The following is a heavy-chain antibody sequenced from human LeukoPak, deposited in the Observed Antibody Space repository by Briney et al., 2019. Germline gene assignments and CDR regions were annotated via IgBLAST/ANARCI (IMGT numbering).Heavy chain of an antibody. D-gene: IGHD1-1*01. CDR2: IRSKAYGGTT. J-gene: IGHJ5*02. CDR3: TREGAGWLEHNWFDP. CDR1: GFTFGDYA. V-gene: IGHV3-49*04. Sequence: GGSLRLSCTASGFTFGDYAMSWVRQAPGKGLEWVGFIRSKAYGGTTEYAASVKGRFTISRDGSKSIAYLQMNSLKTEDTAVYYCTREGAGWLEHNWFDPWGQGTLVTVSS.